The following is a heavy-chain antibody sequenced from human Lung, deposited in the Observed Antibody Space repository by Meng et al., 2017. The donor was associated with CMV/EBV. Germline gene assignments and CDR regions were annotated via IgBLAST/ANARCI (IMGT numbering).Heavy chain of an antibody. CDR3: VKEHLPVFGVGLPGDC. V-gene: IGHV3-49*04. D-gene: IGHD3-3*01. CDR2: IRNRAYGGTT. J-gene: IGHJ4*02. CDR1: GFTFSDYA. Sequence: SCTASGFTFSDYAITWVRQAPGKGLEWVGLIRNRAYGGTTEYAASVRGRFTVSRDDSKNIAYLQMNSLKTEDTAVYSCVKEHLPVFGVGLPGDCWXQGTLVTVSS.